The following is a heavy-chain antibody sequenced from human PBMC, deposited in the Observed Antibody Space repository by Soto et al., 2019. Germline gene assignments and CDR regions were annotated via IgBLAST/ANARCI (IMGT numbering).Heavy chain of an antibody. CDR1: GYSFTTYW. CDR3: ARVPDSSLGTMDV. CDR2: MFPGDSDT. D-gene: IGHD6-19*01. Sequence: EVQMEQSGAELKKPGESLKISCKGSGYSFTTYWIGWVRQLPGQGLEWMGVMFPGDSDTRYSPSFQGQVTMSADPSTNTAYLEWSSLKAADSAMYYSARVPDSSLGTMDVWGQGTTVTVSS. V-gene: IGHV5-51*01. J-gene: IGHJ6*02.